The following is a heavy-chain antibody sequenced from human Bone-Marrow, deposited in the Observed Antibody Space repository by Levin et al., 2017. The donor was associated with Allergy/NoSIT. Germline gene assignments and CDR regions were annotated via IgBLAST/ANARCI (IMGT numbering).Heavy chain of an antibody. J-gene: IGHJ4*02. Sequence: GESLKISCAASGFSFSTYGFHWVRQAPGKGLEWVALISHHESNKYYADSVKGRFTISRDNSKNTVYLQMNSLRAEDTAVYYCAKDRDVATPYGSGSYYNPPFDYWGQGTLVTVSS. D-gene: IGHD3-10*01. CDR1: GFSFSTYG. CDR3: AKDRDVATPYGSGSYYNPPFDY. CDR2: ISHHESNK. V-gene: IGHV3-30*18.